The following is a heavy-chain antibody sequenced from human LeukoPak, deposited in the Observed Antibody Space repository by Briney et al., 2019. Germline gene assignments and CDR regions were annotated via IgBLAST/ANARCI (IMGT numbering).Heavy chain of an antibody. CDR1: GFTFSDYY. V-gene: IGHV3-11*01. Sequence: GGSLRLSCAASGFTFSDYYMSWIRQAPGKGLEWVSYISSSGSTIYYADSVKGRFTISRDNAKNSLYLQMNSLRAKDTAVYYCARGYYYCSSTSCYTAFYYYMDVWGKGTTVTVSS. CDR2: ISSSGSTI. D-gene: IGHD2-2*02. J-gene: IGHJ6*03. CDR3: ARGYYYCSSTSCYTAFYYYMDV.